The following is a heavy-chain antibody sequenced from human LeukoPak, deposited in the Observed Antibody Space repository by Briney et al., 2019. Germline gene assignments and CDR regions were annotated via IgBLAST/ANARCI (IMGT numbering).Heavy chain of an antibody. J-gene: IGHJ4*02. V-gene: IGHV4-34*01. CDR2: INHSGST. D-gene: IGHD3-9*01. Sequence: PSETLSLTCAVYGGSFSGYYWSWIRQPPGKGLEWIGEINHSGSTNYNPSLKSRVTISVDTSKNQFSLKLSSVTAADTAVYHCARGGLRYFDWFPRYWGQGTLVTVSS. CDR3: ARGGLRYFDWFPRY. CDR1: GGSFSGYY.